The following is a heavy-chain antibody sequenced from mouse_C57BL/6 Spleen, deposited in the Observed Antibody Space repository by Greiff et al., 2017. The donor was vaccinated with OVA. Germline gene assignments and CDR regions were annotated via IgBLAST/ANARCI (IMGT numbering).Heavy chain of an antibody. CDR2: IYWDDDK. CDR1: GFSLSTSGMG. D-gene: IGHD2-5*01. Sequence: QVQLKVSGPGILQSSQTLSLTCSFSGFSLSTSGMGVSWIRQPSGKGLEWLAHIYWDDDKRYNPSLKSRLTISKDTSRNQVFLKITSVDTADTATYYCARNYYSNYGARDYWGQGTSVTVSS. J-gene: IGHJ4*01. V-gene: IGHV8-12*01. CDR3: ARNYYSNYGARDY.